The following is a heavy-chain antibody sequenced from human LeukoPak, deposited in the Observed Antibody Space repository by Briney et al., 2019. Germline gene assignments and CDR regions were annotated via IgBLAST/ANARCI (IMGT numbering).Heavy chain of an antibody. D-gene: IGHD3-3*01. J-gene: IGHJ4*02. Sequence: PSETLSLTCTVSGGSISSGGYYWSWIRQHPGKGLEWIGYIYYSGSTYYNPSLKSRVTISVDKSKNQFSLKLSSVTAADTAVYYCARNDFWSGYCHWGQGTLVTVSS. V-gene: IGHV4-31*03. CDR2: IYYSGST. CDR3: ARNDFWSGYCH. CDR1: GGSISSGGYY.